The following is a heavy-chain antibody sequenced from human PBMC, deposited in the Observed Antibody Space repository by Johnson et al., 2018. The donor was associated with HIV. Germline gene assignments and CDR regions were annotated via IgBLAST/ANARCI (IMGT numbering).Heavy chain of an antibody. Sequence: VQLVESGGGVVRPGGSLRLSCAASGFTFDDYGMSWVRQAPGKGLEWVSGINWNGGSTGYADSVKGRFNISRDNAKNSLYLHMNTLRAEYTALYYCARVVSVAVAGSRQGAVGAFDMWGQGTMVTVSS. J-gene: IGHJ3*02. CDR2: INWNGGST. CDR1: GFTFDDYG. V-gene: IGHV3-20*04. CDR3: ARVVSVAVAGSRQGAVGAFDM. D-gene: IGHD6-19*01.